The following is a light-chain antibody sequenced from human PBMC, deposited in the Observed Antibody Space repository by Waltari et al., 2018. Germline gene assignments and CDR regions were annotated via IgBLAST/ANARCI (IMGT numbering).Light chain of an antibody. J-gene: IGKJ2*02. CDR3: QQYYSSPCT. V-gene: IGKV4-1*01. CDR2: WTS. Sequence: DIVMAESPASLSLILGERVTINCNARQSILPSSNSKTLVAWYQQKPGQPPKLLIYWTSTRESGVPDRFTGSGSGTDFTLTISALQAEDVAVYYCQQYYSSPCTFGQGTKLEIK. CDR1: QSILPSSNSKTL.